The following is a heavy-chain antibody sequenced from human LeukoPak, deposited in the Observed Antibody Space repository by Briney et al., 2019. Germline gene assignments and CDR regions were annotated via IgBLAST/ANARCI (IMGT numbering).Heavy chain of an antibody. V-gene: IGHV4-59*12. J-gene: IGHJ4*02. CDR1: GGSISSYY. Sequence: SETLSLTCTVSGGSISSYYWSWIRQPPGKGLEWLGYIYYSGSTNYNPSLKSRVTISVDTSKNQFSLKLSSVTAADTAVYYCARDLNYYGSGSYYAYYFDHWGQGTLVTVSS. D-gene: IGHD3-10*01. CDR3: ARDLNYYGSGSYYAYYFDH. CDR2: IYYSGST.